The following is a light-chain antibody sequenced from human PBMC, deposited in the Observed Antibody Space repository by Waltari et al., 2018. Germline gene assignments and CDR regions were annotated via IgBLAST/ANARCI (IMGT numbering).Light chain of an antibody. Sequence: SYVLTQTPSVSLAPGQTARITCGGDNIESKSVHWYQPQPGQAPVLVMFYDSDRPPGIPDRFPGSNSGNPATLTISRVEDEDEADYFCQVWDDSNNSGVFGGGTKLTVL. J-gene: IGLJ2*01. V-gene: IGLV3-21*04. CDR1: NIESKS. CDR3: QVWDDSNNSGV. CDR2: YDS.